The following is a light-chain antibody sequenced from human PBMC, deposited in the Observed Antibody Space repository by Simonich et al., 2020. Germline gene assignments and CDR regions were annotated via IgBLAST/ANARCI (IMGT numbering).Light chain of an antibody. V-gene: IGLV2-14*01. CDR2: DVS. CDR1: SRDVGGYNY. J-gene: IGLJ3*02. CDR3: SSYTSSSTWV. Sequence: QSALTQPASVSGSPGQSITISCTGTSRDVGGYNYVSWYQQHPGKAPKLMIYDVSKRPSGVSIRFSCSKSGNTAALTISGLQAEDEADYYCSSYTSSSTWVFGGGTKLTVL.